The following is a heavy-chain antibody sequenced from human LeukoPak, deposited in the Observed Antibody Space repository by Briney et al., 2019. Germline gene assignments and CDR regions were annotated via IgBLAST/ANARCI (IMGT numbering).Heavy chain of an antibody. CDR3: VRGGSCSAAGCLYLPFEF. CDR2: ISNASNAI. Sequence: GGSLRLSCGVSGFAFSNYGMNWVRQTPGTGLEWVSYISNASNAIYYAASVRGPVTTSRDNAKKSLYLQLNSLTAEDTAVYYCVRGGSCSAAGCLYLPFEFWGQGTLVTVSS. CDR1: GFAFSNYG. V-gene: IGHV3-48*01. D-gene: IGHD2-15*01. J-gene: IGHJ4*02.